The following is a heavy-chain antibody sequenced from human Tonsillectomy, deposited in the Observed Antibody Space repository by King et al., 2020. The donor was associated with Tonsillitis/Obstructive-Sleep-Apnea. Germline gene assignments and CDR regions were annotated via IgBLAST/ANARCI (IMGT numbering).Heavy chain of an antibody. Sequence: QLVQSGGGLVKPGGSLRLSCEGSGFTFSNAWMSWVRQAPGKGLEWVGRIKSKIDGGTTDYAAPGKGRFTISSDDSKNTLYLQMNSLKTEDTAVYYCTTWRGSSGWYAFDIWGQGTMVTVSS. J-gene: IGHJ3*02. CDR3: TTWRGSSGWYAFDI. CDR2: IKSKIDGGTT. D-gene: IGHD6-19*01. CDR1: GFTFSNAW. V-gene: IGHV3-15*01.